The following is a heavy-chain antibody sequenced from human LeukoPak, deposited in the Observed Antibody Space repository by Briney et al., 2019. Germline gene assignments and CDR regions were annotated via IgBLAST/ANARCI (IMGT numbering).Heavy chain of an antibody. Sequence: GGSLRLSCAASGLTVSSNYVNWVRQAPGKGLEWVSVIYSGGSTYYADSVKGRFTISRDNSKNTLYLQMNSLRAEDTAVYYCARAPIYGSGSYYYYYYYMDVWGKGTTVTISS. D-gene: IGHD3-10*01. CDR3: ARAPIYGSGSYYYYYYYMDV. CDR1: GLTVSSNY. CDR2: IYSGGST. J-gene: IGHJ6*03. V-gene: IGHV3-66*01.